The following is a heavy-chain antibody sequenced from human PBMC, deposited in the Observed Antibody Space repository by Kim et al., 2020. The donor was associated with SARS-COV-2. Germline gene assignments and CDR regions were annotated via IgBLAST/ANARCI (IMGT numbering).Heavy chain of an antibody. CDR3: GGERESRFDY. V-gene: IGHV4-31*02. J-gene: IGHJ4*02. D-gene: IGHD3-10*01. CDR2: GSP. Sequence: GSPSHNPAPKSRVTITVDPSKNQFSLQLSAVTAADTAVYYCGGERESRFDYWGQGTLVTVSS.